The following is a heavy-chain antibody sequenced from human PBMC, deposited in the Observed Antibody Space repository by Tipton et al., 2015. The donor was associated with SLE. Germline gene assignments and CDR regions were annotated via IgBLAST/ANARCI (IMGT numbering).Heavy chain of an antibody. Sequence: SLRLSCAASGFTFNSAWMTWVRQAPGKGLEWIGRIRSKSDGGTAEYIPPVKGRFTISRDDAKTMVYLQLNSLKVEDTALYYCAKARGAAQHWGQGTLVTVSS. V-gene: IGHV3-15*01. CDR2: IRSKSDGGTA. CDR1: GFTFNSAW. J-gene: IGHJ1*01. CDR3: AKARGAAQH.